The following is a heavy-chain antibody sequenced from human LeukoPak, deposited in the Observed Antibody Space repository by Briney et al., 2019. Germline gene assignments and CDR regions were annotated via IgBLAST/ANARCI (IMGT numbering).Heavy chain of an antibody. V-gene: IGHV3-48*01. J-gene: IGHJ4*02. CDR2: ISSSSSTI. Sequence: GGSLRLSCAASGFTFSSYSMNWVRQAPGKGLEWVSYISSSSSTIYYADSVKGRFTISRDNAKNSLCLQMNSLRAEDTAVYYCARAAVVVPAASGDYWGQGTLVTVSS. CDR3: ARAAVVVPAASGDY. CDR1: GFTFSSYS. D-gene: IGHD2-2*01.